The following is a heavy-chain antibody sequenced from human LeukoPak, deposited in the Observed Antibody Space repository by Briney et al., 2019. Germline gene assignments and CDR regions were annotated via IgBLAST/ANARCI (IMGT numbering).Heavy chain of an antibody. CDR2: IYYSGST. Sequence: PETLSLTCTVSVGSISSSSYYWGWIRQPPGKGLEWIGSIYYSGSTYYNPSLKSRVTISVDTSKNQFSLKLSSVTAADTAVYYCARYSGSYPHDAFEIWGQGTMVTVSS. CDR3: ARYSGSYPHDAFEI. V-gene: IGHV4-39*07. J-gene: IGHJ3*02. CDR1: VGSISSSSYY. D-gene: IGHD1-26*01.